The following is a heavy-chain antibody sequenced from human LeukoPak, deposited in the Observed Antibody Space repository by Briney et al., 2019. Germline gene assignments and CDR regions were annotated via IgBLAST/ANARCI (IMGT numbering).Heavy chain of an antibody. CDR1: GYTFTSYA. J-gene: IGHJ4*02. Sequence: ASVKVSCKASGYTFTSYAMHWVRQAPGQRLEWMGWINAGNGNTKNSQKFQGRVTITRDTSASTAYMELSSLRSEDTAVYYCARSPTAMATLGFPYYFDYWGQGTLVTVSS. CDR2: INAGNGNT. D-gene: IGHD5-18*01. CDR3: ARSPTAMATLGFPYYFDY. V-gene: IGHV1-3*01.